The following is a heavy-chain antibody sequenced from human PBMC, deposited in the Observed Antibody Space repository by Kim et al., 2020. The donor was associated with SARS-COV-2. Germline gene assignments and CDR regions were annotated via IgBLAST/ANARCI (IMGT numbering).Heavy chain of an antibody. Sequence: GGSLRLSCAASGFTFSSYSMNWVRQAPGKGLEWVSSISSSSSYIYYADSVKGRFTISRDNAKNSLYLQMNSLRAEDTAVYYCARDGVAWDIVVVPAAPDAFDIWGQGTMVTVSS. D-gene: IGHD2-2*01. V-gene: IGHV3-21*01. CDR1: GFTFSSYS. CDR3: ARDGVAWDIVVVPAAPDAFDI. J-gene: IGHJ3*02. CDR2: ISSSSSYI.